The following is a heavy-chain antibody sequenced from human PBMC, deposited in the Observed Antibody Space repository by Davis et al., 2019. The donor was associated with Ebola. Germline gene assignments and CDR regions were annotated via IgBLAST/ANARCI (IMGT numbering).Heavy chain of an antibody. Sequence: ASVKVSCKASGYTFTSYGISWVRQAPGQGLEWMGWISAYNGNTNYAQKLQGRVTMTRNTSISTAYMELSSLRSEDTAVYYCTSLQEGYRSGGSHYRGRWFDPWGQGTLVTVSS. CDR3: TSLQEGYRSGGSHYRGRWFDP. V-gene: IGHV1-18*01. CDR2: ISAYNGNT. J-gene: IGHJ5*02. D-gene: IGHD2-15*01. CDR1: GYTFTSYG.